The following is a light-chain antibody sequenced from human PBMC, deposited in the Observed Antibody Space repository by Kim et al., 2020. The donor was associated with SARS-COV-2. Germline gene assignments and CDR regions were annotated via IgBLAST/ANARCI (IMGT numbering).Light chain of an antibody. CDR1: RGISNY. J-gene: IGKJ2*01. V-gene: IGKV1-17*03. CDR3: LQHNSYPFT. CDR2: GAS. Sequence: SASVVDRVTMTCRASRGISNYLAWFQQKPGKVPKRLIYGASSLQSGVPSRFSGSGSGTEFTLTISSLQPEDFATYYCLQHNSYPFTFGQGTKLEI.